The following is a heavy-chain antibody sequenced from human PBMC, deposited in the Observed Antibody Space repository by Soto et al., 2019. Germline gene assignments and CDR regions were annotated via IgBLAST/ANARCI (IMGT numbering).Heavy chain of an antibody. V-gene: IGHV3-23*01. CDR2: ISGSGDNT. Sequence: EVQLLESGGGLVQPGGSLRLSCAASGFTFTSYAMNWVRQAPGKGLEWVSAISGSGDNTYYADSVKGRFAISRDNSKNTLYLQMNSLRAEDTAVYYCAKVPIFGVVSRSYGMDVGGQGTTVTVSS. CDR1: GFTFTSYA. D-gene: IGHD3-3*02. CDR3: AKVPIFGVVSRSYGMDV. J-gene: IGHJ6*02.